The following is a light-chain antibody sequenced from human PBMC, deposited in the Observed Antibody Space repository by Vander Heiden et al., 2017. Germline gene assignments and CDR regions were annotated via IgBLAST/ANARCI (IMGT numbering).Light chain of an antibody. Sequence: QSALTQPASVSGSPGPSITISCTGTSSDVGGYNHDSWYQQHQGKASKLMIYDVSNRPSGVSNRFSGSKSGNTASLTISGLQAEDEADYYCSSYTSSSIVVFGGGTKLTVL. CDR2: DVS. CDR3: SSYTSSSIVV. CDR1: SSDVGGYNH. J-gene: IGLJ2*01. V-gene: IGLV2-14*03.